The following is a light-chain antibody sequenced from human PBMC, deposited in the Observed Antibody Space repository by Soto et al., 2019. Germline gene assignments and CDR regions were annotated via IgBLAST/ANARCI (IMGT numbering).Light chain of an antibody. CDR3: QQYGSSPQT. CDR1: QSVSSSY. Sequence: SVLTQSTGTLYLPARERATLSFIASQSVSSSYLAWYQQKPGQAPRLLIYGASSRATGIPDRFSGSGSGTDFTLTISRLEPEDFAVYYCQQYGSSPQTFGQGTKVDIK. J-gene: IGKJ1*01. V-gene: IGKV3-20*01. CDR2: GAS.